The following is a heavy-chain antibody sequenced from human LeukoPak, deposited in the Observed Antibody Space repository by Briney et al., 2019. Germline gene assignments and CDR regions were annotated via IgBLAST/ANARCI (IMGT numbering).Heavy chain of an antibody. CDR3: ASERGRGVITH. J-gene: IGHJ4*02. V-gene: IGHV3-30*04. CDR2: ISYDGSNK. CDR1: GFTFSSYA. D-gene: IGHD3-10*01. Sequence: GGSLRLYCAASGFTFSSYAMHWVRQAPGKGLEWVAVISYDGSNKYYADSVKGRFTISRDNSKNTLYLQMNSLRAEDTAVYYCASERGRGVITHWGQGTLVTVSS.